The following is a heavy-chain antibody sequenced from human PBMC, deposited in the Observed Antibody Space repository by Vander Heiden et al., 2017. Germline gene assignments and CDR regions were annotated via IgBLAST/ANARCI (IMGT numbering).Heavy chain of an antibody. Sequence: EVQLVESGGGLVRPGGSLRLSCAAYGFTFSNAWMNWVRQAPGKGLEWVGRIKSKTDGGTTDYAAPVKGRFTISRDDSKNTLYLQMNSLKTEDTAVYYCTTHPDVDTAIDYWGQGTLVTVSS. D-gene: IGHD5-18*01. V-gene: IGHV3-15*07. J-gene: IGHJ4*02. CDR2: IKSKTDGGTT. CDR1: GFTFSNAW. CDR3: TTHPDVDTAIDY.